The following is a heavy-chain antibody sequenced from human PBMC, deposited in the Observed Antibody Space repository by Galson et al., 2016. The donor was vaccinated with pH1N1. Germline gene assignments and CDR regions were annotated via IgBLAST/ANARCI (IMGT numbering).Heavy chain of an antibody. CDR3: ARRSAVAGVDY. Sequence: QSGAEVKKPGESLKISCQGSGYSFSSHWIGWVRQMPGKGLEWMGIIYPGDSDTKYSPSFQGQVTFSADKSSNTAYVQWNSLKTSDTAMYFYARRSAVAGVDYWGQGTLVTVSS. J-gene: IGHJ4*02. V-gene: IGHV5-51*01. CDR1: GYSFSSHW. D-gene: IGHD6-19*01. CDR2: IYPGDSDT.